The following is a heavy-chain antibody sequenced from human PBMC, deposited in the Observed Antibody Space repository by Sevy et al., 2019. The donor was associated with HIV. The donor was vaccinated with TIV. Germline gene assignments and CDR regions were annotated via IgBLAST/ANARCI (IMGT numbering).Heavy chain of an antibody. Sequence: ASVKVSCKVSGSTLSKLSMHWVRQAPGKGLEWMGRFDPEDGETIYSQKFQGRVTMTEDTSTDTAYMELSSLRSEETAGYHCAAAREYYEDTSGYLDYWGQGTLVTVSS. CDR3: AAAREYYEDTSGYLDY. J-gene: IGHJ4*02. D-gene: IGHD3-22*01. V-gene: IGHV1-24*01. CDR2: FDPEDGET. CDR1: GSTLSKLS.